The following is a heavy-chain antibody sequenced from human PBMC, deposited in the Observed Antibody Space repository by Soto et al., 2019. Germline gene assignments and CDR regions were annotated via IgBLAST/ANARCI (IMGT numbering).Heavy chain of an antibody. Sequence: GSLRLSCAASGFTFSSYGMHWVRQAPGKGLEWVAVISYDGSNKYYADSVKGRFTISRDNSKNTPYLQMNSLRAEDTAVYYCAKDGGYCSSTSCYHYYFDYWGQGTLVTVSS. CDR1: GFTFSSYG. V-gene: IGHV3-30*18. D-gene: IGHD2-2*01. CDR2: ISYDGSNK. CDR3: AKDGGYCSSTSCYHYYFDY. J-gene: IGHJ4*02.